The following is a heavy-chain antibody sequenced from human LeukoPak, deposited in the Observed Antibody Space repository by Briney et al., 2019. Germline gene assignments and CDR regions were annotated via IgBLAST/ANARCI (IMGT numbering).Heavy chain of an antibody. D-gene: IGHD2-21*01. CDR1: GGSISSYY. CDR2: IYYSGST. CDR3: ASVGDGTFDY. J-gene: IGHJ4*02. V-gene: IGHV4-59*01. Sequence: SETLSLTCTVSGGSISSYYWSWIRQPPGKGQEWIGYIYYSGSTNYNPSLKSRVTISVDTSKNQFSLKLSSVTAADTAVYYCASVGDGTFDYWGQGTLVTVSS.